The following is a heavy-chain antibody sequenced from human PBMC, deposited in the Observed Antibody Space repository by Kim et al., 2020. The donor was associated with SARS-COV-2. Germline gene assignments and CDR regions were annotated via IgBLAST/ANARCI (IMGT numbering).Heavy chain of an antibody. CDR3: AARLSGYGDYDPFDY. Sequence: SVKVSCKASGFTLSSSALQWVRQARGQRLEWIGRIVVGSGDTNYAQKFQERVTITRDMSTNTVYMELSSLRSEDTAVYYCAARLSGYGDYDPFDYWGQGTLVTVSS. CDR2: IVVGSGDT. CDR1: GFTLSSSA. V-gene: IGHV1-58*01. J-gene: IGHJ4*02. D-gene: IGHD5-12*01.